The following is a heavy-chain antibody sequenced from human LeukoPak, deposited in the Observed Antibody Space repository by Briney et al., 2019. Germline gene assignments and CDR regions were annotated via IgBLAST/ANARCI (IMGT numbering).Heavy chain of an antibody. CDR2: IYPGDSDT. Sequence: GESLKISCKGSGYSFTSYWIGWVRQMPGKGLEWMGIIYPGDSDTRYSPSFQGQVTISADKSISTAYLQWSSLKASDTAMYYCARGEGYCSSTSCYTWFDPWGQGTLVTVSS. CDR1: GYSFTSYW. D-gene: IGHD2-2*02. V-gene: IGHV5-51*01. J-gene: IGHJ5*02. CDR3: ARGEGYCSSTSCYTWFDP.